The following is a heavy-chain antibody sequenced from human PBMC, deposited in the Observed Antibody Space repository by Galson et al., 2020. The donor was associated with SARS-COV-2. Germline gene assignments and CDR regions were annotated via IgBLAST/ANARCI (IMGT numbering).Heavy chain of an antibody. CDR2: ISHEGSKK. D-gene: IGHD3-10*01. CDR1: GFSFNNYP. Sequence: GGSLRLSCAASGFSFNNYPMHWVRQAPGRGLEWLAAISHEGSKKYYADFLRGRFTVSRDFSTDTLYLQMSSLTVEDSAIYYCAKINTIFWFGEGRGAMDSWGQGTRVTVTS. CDR3: AKINTIFWFGEGRGAMDS. V-gene: IGHV3-30*04. J-gene: IGHJ4*02.